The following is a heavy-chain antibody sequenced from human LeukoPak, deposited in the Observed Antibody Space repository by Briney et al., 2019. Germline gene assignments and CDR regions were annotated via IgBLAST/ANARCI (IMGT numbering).Heavy chain of an antibody. D-gene: IGHD1-1*01. Sequence: NPGGSLRLPCAASGFTFSTYSMNWVRQAPGKGLEWVSFISGSTTYINYADSVKGRFTVSRDNAKNSMYLQMSSLRAEDTAVYYCTRDYGGTEGVFDFWGQGSLVTVSS. CDR1: GFTFSTYS. V-gene: IGHV3-21*01. CDR2: ISGSTTYI. J-gene: IGHJ4*02. CDR3: TRDYGGTEGVFDF.